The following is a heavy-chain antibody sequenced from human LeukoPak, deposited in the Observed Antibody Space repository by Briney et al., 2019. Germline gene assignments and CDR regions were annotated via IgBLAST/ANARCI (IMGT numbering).Heavy chain of an antibody. J-gene: IGHJ3*01. V-gene: IGHV3-23*01. D-gene: IGHD6-6*01. CDR3: ARSSYSSSSGV. Sequence: PGGSLRLSCAASGFTFSSYAMSWVRQAPGKGLEWVSGISGSGGSTYYADSVKGRFTISRDNSKSTLCLQINSLRAEDTAVYYCARSSYSSSSGVWGQGTMVTVSS. CDR2: ISGSGGST. CDR1: GFTFSSYA.